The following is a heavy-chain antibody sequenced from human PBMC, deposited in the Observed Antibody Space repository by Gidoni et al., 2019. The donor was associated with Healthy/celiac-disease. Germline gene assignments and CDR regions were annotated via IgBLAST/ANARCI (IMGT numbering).Heavy chain of an antibody. CDR1: GFTFSSYE. Sequence: EVQLVESGGGLVQPGGSLRLSFAASGFTFSSYEMNWVRQAPGKGLEWVSYISSSGSTIYYADSVKGRFTISRDNAKNSLYLQMNSLRAEDTAVYYCARVLSGYSYGYFVMDVWGKGTTVTVSS. J-gene: IGHJ6*03. CDR3: ARVLSGYSYGYFVMDV. CDR2: ISSSGSTI. V-gene: IGHV3-48*03. D-gene: IGHD5-18*01.